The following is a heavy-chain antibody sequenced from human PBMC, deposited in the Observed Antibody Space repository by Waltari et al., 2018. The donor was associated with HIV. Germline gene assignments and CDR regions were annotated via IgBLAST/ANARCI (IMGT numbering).Heavy chain of an antibody. J-gene: IGHJ4*02. CDR1: GFTFSGHG. CDR2: IHYDG. CDR3: TNTAAGTMGY. D-gene: IGHD6-13*01. V-gene: IGHV3-30*02. Sequence: QVQLVESGGGVVQPGGSLRLSCAASGFTFSGHGMHWVRQAPGKGLEWVAFIHYDGYYADSVKGRFTISRDNSKNTLYPQMNSLRAEDTAVYYCTNTAAGTMGYWGQGTLVTVSS.